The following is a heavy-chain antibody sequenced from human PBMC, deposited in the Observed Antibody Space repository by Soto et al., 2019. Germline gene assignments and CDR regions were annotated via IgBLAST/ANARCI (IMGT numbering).Heavy chain of an antibody. V-gene: IGHV1-24*01. D-gene: IGHD2-15*01. CDR3: ATDEQVVVAATFGY. Sequence: ASVKVSCKVSGYTLTELSMHWVRQAPGKGLEWMGGFDPEDGETIYAQKFQGRVTMTEDTSTDTAYMELSSLRSEDTAVYYCATDEQVVVAATFGYWGQGTLVTVSS. CDR1: GYTLTELS. CDR2: FDPEDGET. J-gene: IGHJ4*02.